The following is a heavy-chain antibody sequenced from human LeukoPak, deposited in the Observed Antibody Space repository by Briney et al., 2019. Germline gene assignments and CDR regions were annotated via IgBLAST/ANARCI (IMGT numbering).Heavy chain of an antibody. CDR2: INHSGST. V-gene: IGHV4-34*01. D-gene: IGHD1-1*01. CDR1: GGSFSGYS. J-gene: IGHJ5*02. Sequence: PSETLSLTCAAYGGSFSGYSWSWIRQPPGKGLEWIGEINHSGSTNYNPSLKSRVTISVDTSKNQFSLKLSSVTAADTAVYYCARGYNLYSKVYNWFDPWGQGTLITVSS. CDR3: ARGYNLYSKVYNWFDP.